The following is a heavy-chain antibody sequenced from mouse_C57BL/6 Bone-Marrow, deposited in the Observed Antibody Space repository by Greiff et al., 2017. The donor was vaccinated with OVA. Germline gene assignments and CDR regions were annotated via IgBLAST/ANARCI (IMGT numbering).Heavy chain of an antibody. CDR3: ARSLEEGY. CDR1: GYTFTSYW. J-gene: IGHJ2*01. V-gene: IGHV1-69*01. Sequence: QVQLQQPGAELVMPGASVKLSCKASGYTFTSYWMHWVKQRPGQGLEWIGEIDPSDSYTNYNQKFKGKSTLTVDKSSSTAYMQLSSLTSEDSAVYYCARSLEEGYWGQGTTLTVSS. CDR2: IDPSDSYT.